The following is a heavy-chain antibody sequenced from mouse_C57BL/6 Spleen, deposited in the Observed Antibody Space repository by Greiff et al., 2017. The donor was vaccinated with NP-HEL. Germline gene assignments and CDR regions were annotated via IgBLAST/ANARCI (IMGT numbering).Heavy chain of an antibody. V-gene: IGHV3-6*01. Sequence: VQLKESGPGLVKPSQSLSLTCSVTGYSITSGYYWNWIRQFPGNKLEWMGYISYDGSNNYNPSLKNRISITRDTSKNQFFLNLNSVTTEDTATYSCARGGDYGSSSFAYWGQGTLVTVSA. CDR3: ARGGDYGSSSFAY. J-gene: IGHJ3*01. D-gene: IGHD1-1*01. CDR1: GYSITSGYY. CDR2: ISYDGSN.